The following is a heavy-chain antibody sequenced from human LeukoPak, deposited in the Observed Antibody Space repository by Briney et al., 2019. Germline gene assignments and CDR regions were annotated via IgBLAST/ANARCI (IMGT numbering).Heavy chain of an antibody. CDR2: INPNSGGT. J-gene: IGHJ4*02. CDR3: ARGRGWQRGGGIDY. D-gene: IGHD3-16*01. Sequence: ASVKVSCKASGYTFTGYYMHWVRQAPGQGLEWMGWINPNSGGTNYAQKFQGRVTMTRDTSISTAYMELSRLRSDDTAVYYCARGRGWQRGGGIDYWGQGTLVTVSS. V-gene: IGHV1-2*02. CDR1: GYTFTGYY.